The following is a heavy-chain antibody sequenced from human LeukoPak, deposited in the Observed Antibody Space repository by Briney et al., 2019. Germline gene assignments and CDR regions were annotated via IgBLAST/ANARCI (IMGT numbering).Heavy chain of an antibody. V-gene: IGHV3-15*01. Sequence: GGSLRLSCAASGFTFSNAWMSWVRQAPGKGLEWDGRIKSKTDGGTTDYAAPVRGRFTISRDDSKNTLYLQMNSLKTEDTAVYYCTTAHRNFDYWGQGTLVTVSS. J-gene: IGHJ4*02. CDR1: GFTFSNAW. CDR2: IKSKTDGGTT. CDR3: TTAHRNFDY.